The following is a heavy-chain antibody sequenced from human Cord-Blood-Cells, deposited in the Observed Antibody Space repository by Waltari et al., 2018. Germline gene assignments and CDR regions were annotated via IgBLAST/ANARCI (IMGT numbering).Heavy chain of an antibody. J-gene: IGHJ3*02. V-gene: IGHV1-8*01. CDR2: MNPNRGNT. Sequence: QVQLVQSGAEVKKPGASVKVSCKASGYTFTSYDINWVRQATGQGLEWMGWMNPNRGNTGYAQKFQGRVTMTRNTAISTAYMELNSLRSEDTAVYYCAIDGSYYDAFDIWGQGTMVTVSS. CDR3: AIDGSYYDAFDI. CDR1: GYTFTSYD. D-gene: IGHD1-26*01.